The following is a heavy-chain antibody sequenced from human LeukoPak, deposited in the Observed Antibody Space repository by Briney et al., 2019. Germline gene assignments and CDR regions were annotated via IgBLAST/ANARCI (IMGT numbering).Heavy chain of an antibody. V-gene: IGHV4-34*01. CDR1: GGSFSGYY. D-gene: IGHD3-9*01. CDR2: INHSGST. J-gene: IGHJ3*02. CDR3: ARGQYDILTGYYILAAFDI. Sequence: SETLSLTCAVYGGSFSGYYGSWIRQPPGKGLEWIGEINHSGSTNYNPSLKSRVTISVDTSKNQFSLKLSSVTAADTAVYYCARGQYDILTGYYILAAFDIWGQGTMVTVSS.